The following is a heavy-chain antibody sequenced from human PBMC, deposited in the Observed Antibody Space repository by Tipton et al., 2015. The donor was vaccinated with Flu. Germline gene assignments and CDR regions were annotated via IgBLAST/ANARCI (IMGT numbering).Heavy chain of an antibody. Sequence: TLSLTCTVSGGSISSSSYYWGWIRQPPGKGLEWIGSIYYSGSTYYNPSLKSRVTISVDTSKNQFSLKLSSVTAADTAVYYCARDRKAQAAGIPPSYYMDVWGKGTTVTVSS. CDR3: ARDRKAQAAGIPPSYYMDV. CDR2: IYYSGST. V-gene: IGHV4-39*07. J-gene: IGHJ6*03. D-gene: IGHD6-13*01. CDR1: GGSISSSSYY.